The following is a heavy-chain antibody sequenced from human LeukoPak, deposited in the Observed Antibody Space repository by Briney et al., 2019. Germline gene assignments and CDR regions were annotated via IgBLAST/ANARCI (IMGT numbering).Heavy chain of an antibody. J-gene: IGHJ6*01. CDR1: RYTFTGYF. D-gene: IGHD3-10*01. CDR3: TRERYYYGSGSYRYYYYGMDG. Sequence: AAVTVSCMPSRYTFTGYFMLWVRQAPGQGVEWMGWINPNRGGTNYAQELQGSVTMTRDTSLRTVYMELSRLRSDETPVYYCTRERYYYGSGSYRYYYYGMDGCRKGTTVTASS. CDR2: INPNRGGT. V-gene: IGHV1-2*04.